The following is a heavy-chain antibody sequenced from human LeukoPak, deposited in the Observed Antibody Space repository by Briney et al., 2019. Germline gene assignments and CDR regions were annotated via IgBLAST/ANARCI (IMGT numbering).Heavy chain of an antibody. V-gene: IGHV3-74*01. Sequence: GGSLRLSCAASGFTFSSYWMHWVRQAPGKGLVWVSRIISDGSSTTYADSVKGRFTISRDNAKNTLYLQMSSLRADDTAVYYCASGKGSSRSLDYWGQGTLVTVSS. D-gene: IGHD6-13*01. CDR2: IISDGSST. CDR3: ASGKGSSRSLDY. J-gene: IGHJ4*02. CDR1: GFTFSSYW.